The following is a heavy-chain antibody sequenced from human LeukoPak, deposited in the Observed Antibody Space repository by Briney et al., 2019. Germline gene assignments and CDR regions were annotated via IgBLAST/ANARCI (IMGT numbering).Heavy chain of an antibody. CDR2: CHYCGST. D-gene: IGHD2-8*01. CDR3: ERLGCWHDPPGY. Sequence: ASETLSLTCTVSGGSISSSTYYWGWIRQPPGKGLEWIGTCHYCGSTNYSQSLNRWVPISVDTSKNQFSLKLNSVTAGDTSLYYCERLGCWHDPPGYWGRGTLVTVSS. J-gene: IGHJ4*02. V-gene: IGHV4-39*01. CDR1: GGSISSSTYY.